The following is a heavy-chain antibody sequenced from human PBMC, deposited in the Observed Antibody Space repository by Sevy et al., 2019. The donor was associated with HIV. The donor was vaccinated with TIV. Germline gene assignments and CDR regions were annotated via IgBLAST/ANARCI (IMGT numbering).Heavy chain of an antibody. CDR2: ISSSSSTI. CDR1: GFTFSSYS. Sequence: GGSLRLSCAASGFTFSSYSMNWVRQAPGKGLEWVSYISSSSSTIYYAYSVKGRFTISRDNAKNSLYLQMNSLRDEDTAVYYCARSPGYSGYDFFGYVDYWGQGTLVTVSS. CDR3: ARSPGYSGYDFFGYVDY. J-gene: IGHJ4*02. V-gene: IGHV3-48*02. D-gene: IGHD5-12*01.